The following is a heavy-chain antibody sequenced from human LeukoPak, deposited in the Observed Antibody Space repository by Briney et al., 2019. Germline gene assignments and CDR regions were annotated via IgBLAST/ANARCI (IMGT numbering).Heavy chain of an antibody. CDR2: INHSGST. CDR1: GGSFSGYY. D-gene: IGHD3-22*01. J-gene: IGHJ5*02. Sequence: SETLSLTCAVYGGSFSGYYWSWIRQPPGKGLEWIGEINHSGSTKYNPSLKSRVTISVDTSKNQFSLKLSSVTAADTAVYYCARDYYDSSGPTSNWFDPWGQGTLVTVSS. V-gene: IGHV4-34*01. CDR3: ARDYYDSSGPTSNWFDP.